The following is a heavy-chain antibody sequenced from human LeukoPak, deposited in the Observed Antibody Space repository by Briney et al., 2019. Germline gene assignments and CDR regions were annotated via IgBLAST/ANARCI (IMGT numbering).Heavy chain of an antibody. J-gene: IGHJ2*01. Sequence: PGGSLRLSCAASGFSFTTYVMHWVRQAPGKGLMWVSRTSHDGIVTSYADSVKGRFTISRDNAKNTVFLQMNSLSAEDTAVYYCARDVNLNFFDVWGRGTLVTVSS. CDR2: TSHDGIVT. CDR1: GFSFTTYV. V-gene: IGHV3-74*01. D-gene: IGHD3-9*01. CDR3: ARDVNLNFFDV.